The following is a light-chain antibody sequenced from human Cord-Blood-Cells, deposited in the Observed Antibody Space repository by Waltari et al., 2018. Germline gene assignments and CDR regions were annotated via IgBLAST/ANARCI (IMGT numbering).Light chain of an antibody. J-gene: IGLJ2*01. CDR2: QAS. CDR1: KSGDKY. Sequence: SYELTPPPSVSVSPGQTASITCSGAKSGDKYACWYQQKPGQSPVLVRYQASKRPSGIPVRFSGSNSGNAASLTISGSQAMYEADYYCQAWESSQGVFGGETKLSVL. V-gene: IGLV3-1*01. CDR3: QAWESSQGV.